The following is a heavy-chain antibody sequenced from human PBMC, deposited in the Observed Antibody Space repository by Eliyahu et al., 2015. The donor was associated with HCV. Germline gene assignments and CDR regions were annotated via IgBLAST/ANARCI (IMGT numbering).Heavy chain of an antibody. V-gene: IGHV4-39*01. CDR2: XYYNXXT. Sequence: QLQLHESGPGLVKPSETLSLTCXVSGGSINXDNXFWGWIRQPPGKGPEWIGNXYYNXXTNYKPXLKSRXSITVDASKNQFSLSLSSVTAADTAVYYCVRHDYTIFGVDKTNWFDPWGRGILVTVSS. CDR1: GGSINXDNXF. CDR3: VRHDYTIFGVDKTNWFDP. J-gene: IGHJ5*02. D-gene: IGHD3-3*01.